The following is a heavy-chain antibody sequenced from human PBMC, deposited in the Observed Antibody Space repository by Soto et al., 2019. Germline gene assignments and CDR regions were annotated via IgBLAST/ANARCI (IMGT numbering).Heavy chain of an antibody. CDR1: GGSVSSTNW. D-gene: IGHD6-19*01. CDR3: ARDGAVSARGSFDY. CDR2: IYHSGST. Sequence: QVQLQESGPGLVEPSGTLSLTCAVSGGSVSSTNWWSWVRQPPGKGLEWIGEIYHSGSTYYNPSLNSRVTISVDKSKNQFSLRLSSVTAADAAGYCCARDGAVSARGSFDYWGQGTLVTVSS. J-gene: IGHJ4*02. V-gene: IGHV4-4*01.